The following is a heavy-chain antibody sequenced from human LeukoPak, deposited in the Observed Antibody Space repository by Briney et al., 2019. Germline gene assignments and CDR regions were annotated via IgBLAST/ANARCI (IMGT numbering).Heavy chain of an antibody. D-gene: IGHD6-13*01. CDR2: FGRSGSDT. J-gene: IGHJ4*02. Sequence: TGGSLRLSCAASGFTFGTSVMSWVRQAPGKGPEWVSTFGRSGSDTYYSDSVKGRFTIFRDNSKNTLYLQMNSLRDEDTAVYYCAKGSLGSWYYFDYWGQGTLVTVSS. V-gene: IGHV3-23*01. CDR1: GFTFGTSV. CDR3: AKGSLGSWYYFDY.